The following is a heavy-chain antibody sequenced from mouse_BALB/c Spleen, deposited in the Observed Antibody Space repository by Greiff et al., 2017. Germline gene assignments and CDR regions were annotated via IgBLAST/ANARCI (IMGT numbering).Heavy chain of an antibody. J-gene: IGHJ2*01. V-gene: IGHV5-6-4*01. Sequence: DVQLVESGGGLVKPGGSLKLSCAASGFTFSSYTMSWVRQTPEKRLEWVATISSGGSYTYYPDSVKGRFTISRDNAKNTLYLQMSSLKSEDTAMYYCTRDLPAYYFDYWGQGTTLTVSS. CDR3: TRDLPAYYFDY. CDR2: ISSGGSYT. D-gene: IGHD1-2*01. CDR1: GFTFSSYT.